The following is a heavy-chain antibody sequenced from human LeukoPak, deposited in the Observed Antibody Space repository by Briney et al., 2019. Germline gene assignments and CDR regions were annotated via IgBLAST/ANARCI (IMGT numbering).Heavy chain of an antibody. CDR1: GFTFSSYA. D-gene: IGHD2-2*01. V-gene: IGHV3-30*18. CDR2: ISYDGSNK. CDR3: AKDSRRYCSSTSCYEVDY. Sequence: GGSLRLSCAASGFTFSSYAMSWVRQAPGKGLEWVAVISYDGSNKYYADSVKGRFTISRDNSKNTLYLQMNSLRAEDTAVYYCAKDSRRYCSSTSCYEVDYWGQGTLVTVSS. J-gene: IGHJ4*02.